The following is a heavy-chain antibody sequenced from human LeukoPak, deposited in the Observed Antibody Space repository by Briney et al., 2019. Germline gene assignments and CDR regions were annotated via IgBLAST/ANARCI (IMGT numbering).Heavy chain of an antibody. CDR2: INPNSGGT. D-gene: IGHD6-6*01. V-gene: IGHV1-2*02. Sequence: ASVKVSCKASGYTFTGYYMHWVRQAPGQGLEWMGWINPNSGGTNYAQKFQGRVTITRDTSISTAYMELSRLRSDDTAVYYCARGASIAYWFDPWGQGTLVTVSS. CDR1: GYTFTGYY. CDR3: ARGASIAYWFDP. J-gene: IGHJ5*02.